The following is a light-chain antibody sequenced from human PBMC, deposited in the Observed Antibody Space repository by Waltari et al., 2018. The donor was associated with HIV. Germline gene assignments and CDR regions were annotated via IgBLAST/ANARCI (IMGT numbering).Light chain of an antibody. CDR2: GAS. V-gene: IGKV3-15*01. CDR3: QHYNNWPPWT. J-gene: IGKJ1*01. Sequence: EIVMTQSPATLSVSQGERATLSCLASQSVSSNLAWYQQKPGQAPSLLIYGASTRATGIPARFSGSGSGTEFTLTISSLQSEDFAVYFCQHYNNWPPWTFGQWTQVEIK. CDR1: QSVSSN.